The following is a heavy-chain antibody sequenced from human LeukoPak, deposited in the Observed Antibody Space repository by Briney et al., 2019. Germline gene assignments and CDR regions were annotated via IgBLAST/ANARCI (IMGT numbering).Heavy chain of an antibody. CDR2: FYSGGSS. V-gene: IGHV3-53*01. J-gene: IGHJ4*02. CDR3: ARDRGYGYGFFDY. Sequence: PGGSLRLSCAASGFTVRSIYMTWARQAPGKGLEWVSSFYSGGSSYYADSVKGRFIISRDSSTDTLYLQMNSLRVEDTAAYFCARDRGYGYGFFDYWGQGTLVTASS. CDR1: GFTVRSIY. D-gene: IGHD5-18*01.